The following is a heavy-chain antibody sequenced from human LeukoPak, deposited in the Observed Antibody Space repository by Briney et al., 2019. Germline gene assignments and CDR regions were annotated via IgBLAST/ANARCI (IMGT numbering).Heavy chain of an antibody. CDR3: ARNLWFGDHDAFDI. CDR2: ISYDGSNK. J-gene: IGHJ3*02. D-gene: IGHD3-10*01. V-gene: IGHV3-30-3*01. Sequence: PGRSLRLSCAASGFTFSSYAMHWVRQAPGKGLEWVAVISYDGSNKYYADSVKGRFTISRDNAKNSLYLQMNSLRAEDTAVYYCARNLWFGDHDAFDIWGQGTMVTVSS. CDR1: GFTFSSYA.